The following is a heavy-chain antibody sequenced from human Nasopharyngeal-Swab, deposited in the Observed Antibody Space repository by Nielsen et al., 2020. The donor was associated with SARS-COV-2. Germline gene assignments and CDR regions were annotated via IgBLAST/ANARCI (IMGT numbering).Heavy chain of an antibody. CDR1: GFTFSSYD. V-gene: IGHV3-13*01. CDR2: IGTAGDT. J-gene: IGHJ5*02. Sequence: GESLKISCAASGFTFSSYDMHWVRQATGKGLEWVSSIGTAGDTYYPGSVKGRFTISRENAKNSLYLQMNSLRAGDTAVYYCARDTNPRGIVVVPQLSGAWGQGTLVTVSS. D-gene: IGHD2-2*01. CDR3: ARDTNPRGIVVVPQLSGA.